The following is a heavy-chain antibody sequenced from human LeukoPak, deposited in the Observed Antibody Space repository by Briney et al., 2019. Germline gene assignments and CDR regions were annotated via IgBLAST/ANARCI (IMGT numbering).Heavy chain of an antibody. D-gene: IGHD2-2*01. V-gene: IGHV3-7*04. CDR3: SRDMRGDGFDI. J-gene: IGHJ3*02. CDR2: IRQDGSEK. Sequence: RPGGSLRLSCAASGFAFRTYWMTWVRQAPGKGLEWVANIRQDGSEKYYVDSVEGRFTISRDNVKKSLFLQMNRLRAEDTAVYYCSRDMRGDGFDIWGQGTMVTVSS. CDR1: GFAFRTYW.